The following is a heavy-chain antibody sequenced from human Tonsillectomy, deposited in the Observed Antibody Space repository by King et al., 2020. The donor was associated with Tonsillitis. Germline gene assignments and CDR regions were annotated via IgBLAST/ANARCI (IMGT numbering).Heavy chain of an antibody. D-gene: IGHD4-11*01. Sequence: VQLVESGGGLVQPGGSLRLSCAASGFTFSNYWMSWVRQAPGKGLEWVAIIKQDGSDRHYVDSVRGRFTISRDNAKNSLFLQMDSLRGEAAAVYYCAGDTGVDRFDYWGQGTLVTVSS. CDR1: GFTFSNYW. CDR2: IKQDGSDR. J-gene: IGHJ4*02. CDR3: AGDTGVDRFDY. V-gene: IGHV3-7*03.